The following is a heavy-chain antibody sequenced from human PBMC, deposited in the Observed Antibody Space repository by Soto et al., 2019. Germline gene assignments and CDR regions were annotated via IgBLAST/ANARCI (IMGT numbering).Heavy chain of an antibody. V-gene: IGHV1-46*01. J-gene: IGHJ4*02. CDR3: ARDQEDIGMDY. Sequence: ASVKVSCKASGYSFTSYYMHWVRQAPGQGLEWMGIINPSGGSTSYAQKFQGRVTMTRDTSTSTVYMELSSLRSEDTAVYYCARDQEDIGMDYWGQGTLVTVSS. CDR2: INPSGGST. CDR1: GYSFTSYY.